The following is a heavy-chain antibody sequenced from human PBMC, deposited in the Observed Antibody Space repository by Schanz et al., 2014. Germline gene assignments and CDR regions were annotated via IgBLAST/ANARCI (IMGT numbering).Heavy chain of an antibody. CDR2: IYLSDGST. J-gene: IGHJ5*02. D-gene: IGHD5-12*01. CDR3: AREKGHGYSGLS. CDR1: GYTFTDYY. Sequence: QVQLVQSGAEVKKLGASVKVSCKASGYTFTDYYIHWVRQAPGQGLEWMGRIYLSDGSTRYAQKFQGRVTMTRDTSITTAYMDLSGLTSDDTAVYYCAREKGHGYSGLSWGQGTLLAVSS. V-gene: IGHV1-2*02.